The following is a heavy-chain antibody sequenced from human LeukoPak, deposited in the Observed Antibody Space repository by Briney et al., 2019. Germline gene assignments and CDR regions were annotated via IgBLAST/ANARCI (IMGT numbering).Heavy chain of an antibody. D-gene: IGHD5-24*01. CDR2: INPSGGST. V-gene: IGHV1-46*01. Sequence: ASVKVSCKASGYTFTSYYMHWVRQAPGQGLAWMGIINPSGGSTNYAQKFQGRVTMTRDTSTSTVYMDLSSLRSEDTAVYYCARAQVEMATMGDYWGQGTLVTVSS. CDR3: ARAQVEMATMGDY. CDR1: GYTFTSYY. J-gene: IGHJ4*02.